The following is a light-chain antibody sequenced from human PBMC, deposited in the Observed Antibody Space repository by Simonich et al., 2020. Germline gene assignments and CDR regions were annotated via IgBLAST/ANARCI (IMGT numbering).Light chain of an antibody. Sequence: EIVMTQSPATLSVSPGERDTLSCRASQSVSSNLAWYQQKLGQSPRLLIYVASTRATGIPARFSCSGSGTEFTLTISSMQSEDFAVYYCQQYNNWPPGTFGQGTKLEIK. CDR1: QSVSSN. V-gene: IGKV3-15*01. CDR3: QQYNNWPPGT. J-gene: IGKJ2*01. CDR2: VAS.